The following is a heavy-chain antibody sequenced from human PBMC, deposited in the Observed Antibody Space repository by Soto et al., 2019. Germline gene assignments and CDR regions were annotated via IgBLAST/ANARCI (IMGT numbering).Heavy chain of an antibody. V-gene: IGHV1-69*04. D-gene: IGHD3-9*01. CDR2: IIPILGIA. CDR3: AKDLLRYFDWSPFDY. CDR1: GGTFSSYT. J-gene: IGHJ4*02. Sequence: SVKVSCKASGGTFSSYTISWVRQAPGQGLEWMGRIIPILGIANYAQKFQGRVTITADKSTSTAYMELSSLRAEDTAVYYCAKDLLRYFDWSPFDYWGQGTLVTVSS.